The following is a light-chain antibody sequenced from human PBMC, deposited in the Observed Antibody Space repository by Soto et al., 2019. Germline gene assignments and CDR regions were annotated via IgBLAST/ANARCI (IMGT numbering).Light chain of an antibody. CDR2: GAS. V-gene: IGKV3D-15*01. CDR3: QQYNNWPHT. Sequence: EIVLTQTPGTLSLSPGERVTLSCRASQSVPTSQLAWYQQKPGQAPRLLIYGASTRATGVPDRFSGTGSATDFFLTINSLQSEDFGVYYCQQYNNWPHTFGQGTKVDIK. J-gene: IGKJ2*01. CDR1: QSVPTSQ.